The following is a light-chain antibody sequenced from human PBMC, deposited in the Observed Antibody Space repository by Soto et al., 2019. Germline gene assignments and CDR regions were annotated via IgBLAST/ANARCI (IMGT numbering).Light chain of an antibody. CDR2: GAS. J-gene: IGKJ2*01. CDR3: QQYDRSPPYT. Sequence: EIVLTQSPGTLSLSPGERATLSCRASQSFSSRYLAWYQQKPGQAPSLLIYGASSRAPGIPDRFSGSGSGTDFNLTISRLEPEDFAVYYCQQYDRSPPYTFGQGTKLEI. CDR1: QSFSSRY. V-gene: IGKV3-20*01.